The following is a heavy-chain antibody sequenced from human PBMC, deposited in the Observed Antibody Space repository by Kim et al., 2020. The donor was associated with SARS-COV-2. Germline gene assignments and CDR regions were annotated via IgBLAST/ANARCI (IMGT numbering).Heavy chain of an antibody. CDR1: GFTFGDYA. V-gene: IGHV3-49*03. D-gene: IGHD5-12*01. J-gene: IGHJ4*02. CDR3: TRSELTRDGYNWGGWDYYFDY. Sequence: GGSLRLSCTASGFTFGDYAMSWFRQAPGKGLEWVGFIRSKAYGGTTEYAASVKGRFTISRDDSKSIAYLQMNSLKTEDTAVYYCTRSELTRDGYNWGGWDYYFDYWGQGTLVTVSS. CDR2: IRSKAYGGTT.